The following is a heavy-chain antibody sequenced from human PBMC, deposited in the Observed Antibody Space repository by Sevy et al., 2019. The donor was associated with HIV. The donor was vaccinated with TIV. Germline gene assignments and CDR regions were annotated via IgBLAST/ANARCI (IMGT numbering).Heavy chain of an antibody. V-gene: IGHV3-23*01. D-gene: IGHD4-17*01. CDR1: GFTLSTYV. J-gene: IGHJ6*02. Sequence: GGSLRLSCAGTGFTLSTYVMSWVRQAPGKGLEWVAVISGSGSGTYYADSVKGRFTISRDKSKNTLYLQMNSLRGEDTAVYYCVRTGEYLSLYYYYGMDVWGQGTTVTVSS. CDR2: ISGSGSGT. CDR3: VRTGEYLSLYYYYGMDV.